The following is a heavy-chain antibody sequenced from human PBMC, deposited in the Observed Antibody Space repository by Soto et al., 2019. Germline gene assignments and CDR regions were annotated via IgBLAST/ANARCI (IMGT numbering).Heavy chain of an antibody. CDR3: SRPLSTVTTVLDV. D-gene: IGHD4-4*01. J-gene: IGHJ6*02. CDR1: GFTISDHY. CDR2: TRDKGHSYST. Sequence: EVQLVESGGGLVQPGGSLRLSCAASGFTISDHYIDWVRQGPGKGLEWVGRTRDKGHSYSTAYAASVRGRFTISRDDSKNKVFLKMNSMTTEDTAVYYCSRPLSTVTTVLDVWGQGTTVTVSS. V-gene: IGHV3-72*01.